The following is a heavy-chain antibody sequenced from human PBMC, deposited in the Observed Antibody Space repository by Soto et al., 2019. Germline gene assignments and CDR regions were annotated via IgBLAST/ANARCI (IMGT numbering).Heavy chain of an antibody. Sequence: EVQLVESGGDLVQPGGSLRLSCAASGFTFSNYWMSWVRQAPGKGLEWVANIKQDGSESNYADSVKGRFTISRDNAENALYLQMTSLRDEDTAVYYCASARHIGPWGQGTLVTVTS. CDR1: GFTFSNYW. V-gene: IGHV3-7*01. J-gene: IGHJ5*02. CDR2: IKQDGSES. D-gene: IGHD2-21*01. CDR3: ASARHIGP.